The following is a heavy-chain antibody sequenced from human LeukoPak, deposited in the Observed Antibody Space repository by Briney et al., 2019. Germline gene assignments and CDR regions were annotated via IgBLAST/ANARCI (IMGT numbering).Heavy chain of an antibody. J-gene: IGHJ4*02. V-gene: IGHV3-30*01. D-gene: IGHD3-9*01. Sequence: GGSLRLSCAASGFTFSSYAMHWVRQAPGKGLEWVAVISYDGSNKYYADSVEGRFTISRDNSKNTLYLQMNSLRAEDTAVYYCARDVRRYFDWLSDWGQGTLVTVSS. CDR2: ISYDGSNK. CDR3: ARDVRRYFDWLSD. CDR1: GFTFSSYA.